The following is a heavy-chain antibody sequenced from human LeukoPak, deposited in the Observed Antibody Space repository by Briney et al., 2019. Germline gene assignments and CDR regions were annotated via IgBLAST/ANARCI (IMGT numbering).Heavy chain of an antibody. CDR1: GYTLTELS. J-gene: IGHJ4*02. Sequence: ASVKVFCKVSGYTLTELSMHWVRQAPGKGLEWMGGFDPEDGETIYAQKFQGKVTMAEDTSTDTAYMELSSLRSEDTAVYYCATGWELPEDYWGQGTLVTVSS. CDR3: ATGWELPEDY. CDR2: FDPEDGET. V-gene: IGHV1-24*01. D-gene: IGHD1-26*01.